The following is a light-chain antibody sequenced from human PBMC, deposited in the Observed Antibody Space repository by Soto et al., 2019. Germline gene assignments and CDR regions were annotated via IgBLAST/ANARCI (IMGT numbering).Light chain of an antibody. Sequence: DIQMTQSPSTLSGSVGDRVTITFRASQTISSWLAWYQQKPGKAPKLLIYKASTLKSGVPSRFSGSGSGTEFTLTISSLQPEDFATYYCQQSYSSPPTFGQGTNVDI. CDR1: QTISSW. J-gene: IGKJ1*01. V-gene: IGKV1-5*03. CDR2: KAS. CDR3: QQSYSSPPT.